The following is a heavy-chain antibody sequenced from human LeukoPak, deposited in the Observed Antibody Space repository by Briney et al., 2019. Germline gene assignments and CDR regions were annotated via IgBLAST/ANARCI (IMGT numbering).Heavy chain of an antibody. V-gene: IGHV3-21*01. J-gene: IGHJ6*03. CDR2: ISPSSHYI. D-gene: IGHD2-15*01. CDR1: GFTFSDYS. CDR3: AKVMPPGRIRFYSYYMDV. Sequence: GGSLRLSCAASGFTFSDYSMNWVRQAPGKGLEWVSSISPSSHYIYYADSVRGRFTISRDKSKNTLSLQMNGLRVEDTAVYYCAKVMPPGRIRFYSYYMDVWGKGTTVTVS.